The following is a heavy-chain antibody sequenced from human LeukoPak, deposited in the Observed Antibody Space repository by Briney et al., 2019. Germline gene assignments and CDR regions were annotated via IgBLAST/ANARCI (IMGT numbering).Heavy chain of an antibody. V-gene: IGHV3-74*01. D-gene: IGHD5-12*01. J-gene: IGHJ3*02. CDR1: GFTFNTYW. CDR2: INSDGDTP. Sequence: PGGSLRLSCAASGFTFNTYWMHWVRQAPGKGLVCVSHINSDGDTPHYADSVKGRFTVSRDNAKNTLYLQMNSLRAEDTAVYFCARGLPTNAFDIWGQGTMVTVSS. CDR3: ARGLPTNAFDI.